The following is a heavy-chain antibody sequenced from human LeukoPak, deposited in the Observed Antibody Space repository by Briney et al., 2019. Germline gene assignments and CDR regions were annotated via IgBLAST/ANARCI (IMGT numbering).Heavy chain of an antibody. Sequence: SETLSLTCAVSGGSISSGGYSWSWIRQPPGKGLEWIGYVYHSGSTYYNPSLKSRVTISVDTSKNQFSLKLSSVTAADTAVYYCARGVVPAANLLDYWGQGTLVTVSS. J-gene: IGHJ4*02. CDR1: GGSISSGGYS. V-gene: IGHV4-30-2*01. CDR2: VYHSGST. CDR3: ARGVVPAANLLDY. D-gene: IGHD2-2*01.